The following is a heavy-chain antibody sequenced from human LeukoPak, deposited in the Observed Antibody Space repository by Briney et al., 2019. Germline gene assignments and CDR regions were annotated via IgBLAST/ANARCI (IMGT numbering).Heavy chain of an antibody. D-gene: IGHD2-2*01. Sequence: SETLSLTCAVYGGSFSGHYWTWIRQPPGKGLEWIGGSTHSGSTDYNPSLKRRVTISLDPSKHQFSLCPSSGSAAGTAVYHCARARTRTAALASWGPGTPVTVSS. CDR3: ARARTRTAALAS. CDR2: STHSGST. V-gene: IGHV4-34*01. CDR1: GGSFSGHY. J-gene: IGHJ5*02.